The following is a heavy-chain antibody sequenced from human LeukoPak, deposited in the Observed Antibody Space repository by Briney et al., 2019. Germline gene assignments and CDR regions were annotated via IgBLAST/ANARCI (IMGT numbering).Heavy chain of an antibody. CDR1: GFTLSNYN. Sequence: GGSLRLSCAASGFTLSNYNMNWVRQAPGKGLEWVSSISSSSSYIYYTDSVKGRFTISRDNAKNSLYLQMNSLRAEDTAVYYCAKRGWDTAMIDYWGQGTLVTVSS. CDR3: AKRGWDTAMIDY. V-gene: IGHV3-21*01. CDR2: ISSSSSYI. J-gene: IGHJ4*02. D-gene: IGHD5-18*01.